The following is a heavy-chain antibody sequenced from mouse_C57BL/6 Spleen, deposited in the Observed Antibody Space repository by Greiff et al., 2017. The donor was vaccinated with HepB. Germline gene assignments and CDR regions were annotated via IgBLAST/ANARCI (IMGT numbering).Heavy chain of an antibody. V-gene: IGHV1-15*01. CDR2: IDPETGGT. CDR1: GYTFTDYE. D-gene: IGHD2-5*01. Sequence: VQLVESGAELVRPGASVTLSCKASGYTFTDYEMHWVKQTPVHGLEWIGAIDPETGGTAYNQKFKGKAILTADKSSSTAYMELRSLTSEDSAVYYCTRRGNTYYSNYVDYWGQGTTLTVSS. CDR3: TRRGNTYYSNYVDY. J-gene: IGHJ2*01.